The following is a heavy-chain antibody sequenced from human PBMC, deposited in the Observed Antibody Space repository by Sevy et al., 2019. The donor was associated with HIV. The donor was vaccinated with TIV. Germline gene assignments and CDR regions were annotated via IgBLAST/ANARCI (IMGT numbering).Heavy chain of an antibody. CDR1: GFIFSNYG. J-gene: IGHJ6*02. CDR2: ISSDRSDR. CDR3: ANSWGRYDGSSWIYYYYDMDV. Sequence: GGSQRLSCAASGFIFSNYGMHWVRQAPGKGLEWVAVISSDRSDRDYADSVKGRFTISRDNSKDTLDLQMNSLRADDTAVYYCANSWGRYDGSSWIYYYYDMDVWGQGTKVTVSS. V-gene: IGHV3-30*18. D-gene: IGHD6-13*01.